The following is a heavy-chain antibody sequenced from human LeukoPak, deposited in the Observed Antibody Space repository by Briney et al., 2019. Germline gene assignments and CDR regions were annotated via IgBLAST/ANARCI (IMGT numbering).Heavy chain of an antibody. Sequence: GGSLRLSCAASGFTFSSYAMSWVRQAPGKGLEWVSAISGSGGSTYYADSVKGRFTISRDNSKNTLYLQMNSLRAEDTAVYYCAKDSLFCSGGSCYSFRALDIGGKGTMVTVSS. CDR3: AKDSLFCSGGSCYSFRALDI. CDR2: ISGSGGST. D-gene: IGHD2-15*01. CDR1: GFTFSSYA. J-gene: IGHJ3*02. V-gene: IGHV3-23*01.